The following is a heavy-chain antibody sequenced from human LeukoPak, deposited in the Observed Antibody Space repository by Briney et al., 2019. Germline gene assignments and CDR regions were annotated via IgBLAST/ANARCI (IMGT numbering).Heavy chain of an antibody. V-gene: IGHV3-23*01. CDR3: AKFPRIVVVVAATRDDY. CDR1: GFTFSSYA. D-gene: IGHD2-15*01. J-gene: IGHJ4*02. Sequence: GGSLRLSCAASGFTFSSYAMSWVRQAPGKGLEWVSAISGSGGSTYYADSVKGRFTISRDNSKNTLYLQMNSLRAEDTAVYYCAKFPRIVVVVAATRDDYWGQGTLVTVSS. CDR2: ISGSGGST.